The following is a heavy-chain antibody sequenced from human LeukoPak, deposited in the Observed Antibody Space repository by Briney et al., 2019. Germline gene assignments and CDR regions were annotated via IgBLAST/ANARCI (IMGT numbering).Heavy chain of an antibody. V-gene: IGHV3-30-3*01. D-gene: IGHD4-23*01. CDR1: GFTFSSYA. J-gene: IGHJ3*02. Sequence: GGSLRLSCAASGFTFSSYAMSWVRQAPGKGLEWVAVISYDGSNKYYADSVKGRFTISRDNSKNTLYLQMNSLRAEDTAVYYCARDGAMTTVANGDAFDIWGQGTMVTVSS. CDR3: ARDGAMTTVANGDAFDI. CDR2: ISYDGSNK.